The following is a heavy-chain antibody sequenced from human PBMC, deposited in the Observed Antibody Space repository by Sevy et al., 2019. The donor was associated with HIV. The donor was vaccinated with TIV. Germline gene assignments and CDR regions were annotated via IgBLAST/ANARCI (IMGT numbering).Heavy chain of an antibody. D-gene: IGHD2-8*01. CDR1: GFTFSSFA. J-gene: IGHJ4*02. Sequence: GGSLRLSCAASGFTFSSFAMGWVRQAPGKGLDRISVISGTGDHTYYADSVKGRFTISRDNSKNTRFLQMNSLRAEDTAIFYCAKKMGGGSGMAFLVDYWGQGTLVTVSS. CDR3: AKKMGGGSGMAFLVDY. CDR2: ISGTGDHT. V-gene: IGHV3-23*01.